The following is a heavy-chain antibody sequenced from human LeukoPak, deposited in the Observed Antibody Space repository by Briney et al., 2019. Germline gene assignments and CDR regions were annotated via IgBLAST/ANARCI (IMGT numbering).Heavy chain of an antibody. D-gene: IGHD3-10*01. CDR1: GGTFSSYA. J-gene: IGHJ4*02. Sequence: GASVKVSCKASGGTFSSYAISWVRQAPGQGLEWMGRIIPILGIANYAQKFQGRVTITADKSTSTAYMELSSLRSEDTAVYYCASHPSEYGSGLYWGQGTLVTVSS. CDR2: IIPILGIA. V-gene: IGHV1-69*04. CDR3: ASHPSEYGSGLY.